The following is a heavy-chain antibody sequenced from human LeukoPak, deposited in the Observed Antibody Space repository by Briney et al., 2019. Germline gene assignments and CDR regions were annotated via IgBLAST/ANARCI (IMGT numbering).Heavy chain of an antibody. Sequence: SETLSLTCAVYGGSFSGYYWSWIRQPPGKGLEWIGEINHSGSTNYNPSLKSRVTISVDTSKNQFSLKLSSVTAADTAVYYCARGPERPQYYYYYYMDVWGKGTTVTVSS. CDR3: ARGPERPQYYYYYYMDV. D-gene: IGHD1-14*01. V-gene: IGHV4-34*01. CDR1: GGSFSGYY. CDR2: INHSGST. J-gene: IGHJ6*03.